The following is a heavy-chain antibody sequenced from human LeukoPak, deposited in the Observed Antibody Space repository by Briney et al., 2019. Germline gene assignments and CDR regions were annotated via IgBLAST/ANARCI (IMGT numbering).Heavy chain of an antibody. Sequence: PGGSLRLSCEASGFTSSAYAMTWVRQAPGQGLEWVSSIGSDNKPHYSESVKGRFAIPRDNSKSMLFLQLNSLRAEDTALYYCARDLHYYVAMHVWGQGTTVTVSS. D-gene: IGHD3-10*02. CDR2: IGSDNKP. CDR3: ARDLHYYVAMHV. J-gene: IGHJ6*02. V-gene: IGHV3-23*01. CDR1: GFTSSAYA.